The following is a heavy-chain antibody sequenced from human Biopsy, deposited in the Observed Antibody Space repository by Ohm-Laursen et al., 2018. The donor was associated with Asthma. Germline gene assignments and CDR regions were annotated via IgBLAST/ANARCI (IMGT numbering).Heavy chain of an antibody. J-gene: IGHJ1*01. V-gene: IGHV3-7*01. CDR2: IKHDGSEK. CDR1: GFTFGDYW. D-gene: IGHD3-3*02. CDR3: ARTFHFWSPYHAEHYQL. Sequence: SLRLSCSAPGFTFGDYWMNWVRQVPGKGLEWVANIKHDGSEKNHVDSLKGRFTISRDNAKNSLYLQMNSLRAEDTAVYYCARTFHFWSPYHAEHYQLWGQGTLVTVSS.